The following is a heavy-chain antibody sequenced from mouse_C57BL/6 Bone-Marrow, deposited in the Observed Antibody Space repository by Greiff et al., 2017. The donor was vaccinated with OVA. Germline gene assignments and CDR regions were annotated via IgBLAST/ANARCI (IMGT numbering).Heavy chain of an antibody. V-gene: IGHV1-58*01. Sequence: EVQLVESGAELVRPGSSVKMSCKTSGYTFTSYGINWVKQRPGQGLEWIGYIYIGNGYTEYNEKFKGKATLTSDTSSSTAYMQLSSLTSEDSAIYFCASPYDYDEGWAMDYWGQGTSVTVSS. D-gene: IGHD2-4*01. CDR2: IYIGNGYT. CDR3: ASPYDYDEGWAMDY. CDR1: GYTFTSYG. J-gene: IGHJ4*01.